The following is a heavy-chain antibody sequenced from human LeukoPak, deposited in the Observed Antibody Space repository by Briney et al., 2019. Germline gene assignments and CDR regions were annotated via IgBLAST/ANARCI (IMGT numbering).Heavy chain of an antibody. J-gene: IGHJ4*02. Sequence: SSVRVPCNASGGTFSSYTISWLRQPPAQRLQGMVGIIPILGIANYAQKFQGRVTITADKSTSTFSMKLSSLRSEDTAVYYCGRASGNQYYFYYWGQGTLVTVSS. CDR1: GGTFSSYT. D-gene: IGHD4-23*01. CDR3: GRASGNQYYFYY. V-gene: IGHV1-69*10. CDR2: IIPILGIA.